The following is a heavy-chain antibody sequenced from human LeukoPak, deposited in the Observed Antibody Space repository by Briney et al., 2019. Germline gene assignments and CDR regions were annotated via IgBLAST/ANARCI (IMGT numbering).Heavy chain of an antibody. CDR1: GYTFTTYV. D-gene: IGHD2-15*01. CDR3: STEDKYCSGANCGKY. Sequence: ASVKVSCKASGYTFTTYVIGWVRQAPGQGLEWMGWISAYNGDTDYAQKLQGRVTMTTDTSTRTAYMELRSLRSDDTAVYYCSTEDKYCSGANCGKYWGQGTLVTVSS. J-gene: IGHJ4*02. CDR2: ISAYNGDT. V-gene: IGHV1-18*01.